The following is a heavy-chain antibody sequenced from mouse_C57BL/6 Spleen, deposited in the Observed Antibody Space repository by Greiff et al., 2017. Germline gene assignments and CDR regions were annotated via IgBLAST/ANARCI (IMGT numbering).Heavy chain of an antibody. V-gene: IGHV1-69*01. D-gene: IGHD3-1*01. J-gene: IGHJ2*01. CDR2: IDPSDSYT. Sequence: QVQLQQPGAELVMPGASVKLSCKASGYTFTSYWMHWVKQRPGQGLEWIGEIDPSDSYTNYNQKFKGKSTLTVDKSSSTAYMQLSSLTSEDSAVYYCARGSGGNYFDYWGQGTTLTVSS. CDR3: ARGSGGNYFDY. CDR1: GYTFTSYW.